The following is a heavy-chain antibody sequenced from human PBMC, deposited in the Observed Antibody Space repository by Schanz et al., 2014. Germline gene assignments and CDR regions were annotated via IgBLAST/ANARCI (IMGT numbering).Heavy chain of an antibody. CDR2: MYSKTGNT. D-gene: IGHD6-13*01. V-gene: IGHV1-8*01. J-gene: IGHJ4*02. CDR3: ARDGEAAAGCDS. Sequence: QVQLVQSGAEAKKPGASVKVSCKASGYTFTSYDINWVRQATGQGLEWMGWMYSKTGNTGYAQRYQGRVTMTRDTTTSTVYMELSSRGAEDTAVYYWARDGEAAAGCDSWGQGTLVTVSS. CDR1: GYTFTSYD.